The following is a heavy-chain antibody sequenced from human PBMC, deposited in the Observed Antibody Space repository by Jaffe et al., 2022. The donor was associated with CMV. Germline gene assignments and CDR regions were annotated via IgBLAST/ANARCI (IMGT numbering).Heavy chain of an antibody. CDR3: AKDMGRGYSYGPFGGMDV. Sequence: EVQLVESGGGLVQPGRSLRLSCAASGFTFDDYAMHWVRQAPGKGLEWVSGISWNSGSIGYADSVKGRFTISRDNAKNSLYLQMNSLRAEDTALYYCAKDMGRGYSYGPFGGMDVWGQGTTVTVSS. D-gene: IGHD5-18*01. V-gene: IGHV3-9*01. J-gene: IGHJ6*02. CDR1: GFTFDDYA. CDR2: ISWNSGSI.